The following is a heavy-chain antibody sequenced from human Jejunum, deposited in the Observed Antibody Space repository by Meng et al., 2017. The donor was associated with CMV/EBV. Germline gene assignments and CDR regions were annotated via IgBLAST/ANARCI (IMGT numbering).Heavy chain of an antibody. CDR1: GFTFSKYE. D-gene: IGHD4-11*01. J-gene: IGHJ3*02. CDR3: ASETEGSNYDAFDI. Sequence: GFTFSKYEMNWVRQAPGKGLEWVSYICSSGSNIQYADSVKGRFTISRDNAKNSLYLQMSSLRAEDTAVYYCASETEGSNYDAFDIWGQGTVVTVSS. V-gene: IGHV3-48*03. CDR2: ICSSGSNI.